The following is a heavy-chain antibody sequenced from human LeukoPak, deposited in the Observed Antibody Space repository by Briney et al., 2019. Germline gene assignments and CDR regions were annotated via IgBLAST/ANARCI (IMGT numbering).Heavy chain of an antibody. CDR3: ARGGSVSYYFDY. CDR2: ISTSGTTI. J-gene: IGHJ4*02. Sequence: PGGFLRLSCAASGFIFSTYEMNWVRQAPGKGLEWVSYISTSGTTIHYADSVKGRFTISRDNPKNSLHLQMNSLRAEDTAVYYCARGGSVSYYFDYWGQGTLVTVSS. CDR1: GFIFSTYE. D-gene: IGHD1-26*01. V-gene: IGHV3-48*03.